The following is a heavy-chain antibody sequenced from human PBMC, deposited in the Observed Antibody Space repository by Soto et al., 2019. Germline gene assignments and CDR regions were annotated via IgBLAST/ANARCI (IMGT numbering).Heavy chain of an antibody. CDR3: ARGSGSSSWYSFDY. Sequence: ASVKVSCEASGYTFTGYYMHWVRQATGQGLEWMGWINPNSGGTNYAQKFQGWVTMTRDTSISTAYMELSRLRSDDTAVYYCARGSGSSSWYSFDYWGQGTLVTVSS. V-gene: IGHV1-2*04. D-gene: IGHD6-13*01. CDR1: GYTFTGYY. J-gene: IGHJ4*02. CDR2: INPNSGGT.